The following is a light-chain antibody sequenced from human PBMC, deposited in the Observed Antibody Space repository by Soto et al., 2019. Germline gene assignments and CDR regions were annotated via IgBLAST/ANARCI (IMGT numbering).Light chain of an antibody. CDR1: QSVRSN. Sequence: EIVMTQSPATLSASPWERATLSCRASQSVRSNLAWYQQKPGQAPRLLIYAASSRATGIPDRFSGSESGTDFTLTISGLEPEDFAVYYCQHHGGSPITFGQGTRLEIK. CDR2: AAS. CDR3: QHHGGSPIT. V-gene: IGKV3-20*01. J-gene: IGKJ5*01.